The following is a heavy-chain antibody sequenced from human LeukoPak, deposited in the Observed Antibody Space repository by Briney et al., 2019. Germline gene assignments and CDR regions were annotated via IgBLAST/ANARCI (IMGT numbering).Heavy chain of an antibody. V-gene: IGHV4-38-2*02. CDR1: GYSISSGYY. CDR3: AGTKGYYDSSGYFDY. D-gene: IGHD3-22*01. Sequence: SETLSLTCTVSGYSISSGYYWGWIRQPPGKGLEWIGSIYHSGSTYYNPSLKSRVTISVDTSKNQFSLKLSSVTAADTAVYYCAGTKGYYDSSGYFDYWGQGTLVTVSS. CDR2: IYHSGST. J-gene: IGHJ4*02.